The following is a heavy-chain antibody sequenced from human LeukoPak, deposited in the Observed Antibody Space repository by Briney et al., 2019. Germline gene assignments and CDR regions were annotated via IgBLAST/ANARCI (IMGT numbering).Heavy chain of an antibody. CDR1: GYTLTELS. CDR3: ATQQLVRFVLRFQH. CDR2: FDPEDGET. J-gene: IGHJ1*01. D-gene: IGHD6-13*01. V-gene: IGHV1-24*01. Sequence: VASVKVSCKVSGYTLTELSMHWVRQAPGKGLEWMGRFDPEDGETIYAQKFQGRVTMTEDTSTNTAYVELSSLRSEDTAVYYCATQQLVRFVLRFQHWGQGTLVTVSS.